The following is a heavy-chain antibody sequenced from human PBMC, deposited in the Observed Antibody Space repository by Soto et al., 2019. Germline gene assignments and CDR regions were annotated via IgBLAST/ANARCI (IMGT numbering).Heavy chain of an antibody. V-gene: IGHV3-48*03. J-gene: IGHJ5*02. CDR2: ISSSGSTI. D-gene: IGHD3-22*01. CDR1: GFTFSSYE. CDR3: AASGCVVLIPSWFDP. Sequence: GGSLRLSCAASGFTFSSYEMNWVRQAPGKGLEWVSYISSSGSTIYYADSVKGRFTISRDNAKNSLYLQMNSLRAEDTAVYYCAASGCVVLIPSWFDPWGQGTLVTVS.